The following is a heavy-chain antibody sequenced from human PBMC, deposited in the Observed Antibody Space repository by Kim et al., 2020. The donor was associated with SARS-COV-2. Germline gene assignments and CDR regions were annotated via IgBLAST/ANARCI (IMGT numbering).Heavy chain of an antibody. CDR1: GFTFSDYY. J-gene: IGHJ4*02. CDR2: ISSSGSTI. V-gene: IGHV3-11*04. D-gene: IGHD3-22*01. Sequence: GGSLRLSCAASGFTFSDYYMSWIRQAPGKGLEWVSYISSSGSTIYYADSVKGRFTISRDNAKNSLYLQMNSLRAEDTAVYYCARATYCYDSSGYYYSYYFDNWGQGTLVTVSS. CDR3: ARATYCYDSSGYYYSYYFDN.